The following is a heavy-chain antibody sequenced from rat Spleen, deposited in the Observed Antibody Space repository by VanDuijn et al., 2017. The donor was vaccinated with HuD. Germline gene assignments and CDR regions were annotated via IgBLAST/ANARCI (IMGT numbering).Heavy chain of an antibody. CDR3: TVLQWDY. CDR2: IWGNGNT. CDR1: GFSLTSYH. Sequence: QVQLKESGPRLVQPSQTLSVTCTVSGFSLTSYHVIWVRQPPGKGLEWMGVIWGNGNTNYNSALKSRLSISRDTSKSQVFLKMDSLQTEDTAIYFCTVLQWDYWGQGVMVTVTS. D-gene: IGHD1-1*01. V-gene: IGHV2-13*01. J-gene: IGHJ2*01.